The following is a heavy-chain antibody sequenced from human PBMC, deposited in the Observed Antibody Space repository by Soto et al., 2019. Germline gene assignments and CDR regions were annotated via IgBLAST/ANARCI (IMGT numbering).Heavy chain of an antibody. D-gene: IGHD2-2*01. V-gene: IGHV3-74*01. J-gene: IGHJ6*02. Sequence: PGGPLRLSCAASGFTFSSYWMHWVRQAPGKGLVCVSRINSDGSSTSYADSVKGRFTISRDNAKNTLYLQMNSLRAEDTAVYYCARAGYCSSTSCYRSYYYYGMDVWGQGTTVTVSS. CDR2: INSDGSST. CDR3: ARAGYCSSTSCYRSYYYYGMDV. CDR1: GFTFSSYW.